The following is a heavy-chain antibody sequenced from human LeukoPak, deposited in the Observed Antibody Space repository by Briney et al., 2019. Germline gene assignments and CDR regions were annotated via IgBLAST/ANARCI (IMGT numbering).Heavy chain of an antibody. D-gene: IGHD6-19*01. CDR3: ARGEIAVAAFDY. CDR2: IYYSGST. J-gene: IGHJ4*02. Sequence: PSETLSLTCTVSGGSISSYYWSWIRQPPGKGLEWIGYIYYSGSTNYNPSLKSRVTISVDTSKNQFSLKLSSVTAADTAVYYCARGEIAVAAFDYWGQGTLVTVSS. V-gene: IGHV4-59*01. CDR1: GGSISSYY.